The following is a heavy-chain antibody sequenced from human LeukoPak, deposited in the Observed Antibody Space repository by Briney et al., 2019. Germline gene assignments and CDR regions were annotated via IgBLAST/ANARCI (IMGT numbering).Heavy chain of an antibody. D-gene: IGHD3-22*01. J-gene: IGHJ4*02. CDR1: GGSISSYY. CDR2: IYYSGST. CDR3: ARGGWSDSSGYYYNGLDY. V-gene: IGHV4-59*01. Sequence: SETLSLTCTVSGGSISSYYWSWIRQPPGKGLEWIGYIYYSGSTNYNPSLKSRVTISVDTSKNQFPLKLSSVTAADTAVYYCARGGWSDSSGYYYNGLDYWGQGTLVTVSS.